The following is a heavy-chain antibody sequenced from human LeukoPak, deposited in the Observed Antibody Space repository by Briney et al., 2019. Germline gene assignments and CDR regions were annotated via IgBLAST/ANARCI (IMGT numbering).Heavy chain of an antibody. CDR1: GFTVSTNY. CDR3: AAAVAGRGSRNNYLDY. V-gene: IGHV3-66*01. CDR2: IYAGGST. Sequence: GGSLRLSCAAAGFTVSTNYMSWDRQAPGKGLEWVSLIYAGGSTYHADSVKGRFTISRDNSKNTLYLQMNSLRAEDTAVYYCAAAVAGRGSRNNYLDYWGQGTLVTVSS. J-gene: IGHJ4*02. D-gene: IGHD6-19*01.